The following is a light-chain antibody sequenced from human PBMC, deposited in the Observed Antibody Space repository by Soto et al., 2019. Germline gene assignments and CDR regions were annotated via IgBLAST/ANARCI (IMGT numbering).Light chain of an antibody. CDR1: QSIRNY. Sequence: EVVLTQSPATLSLSPGERATLSCRASQSIRNYLAWYQQKPGQAPRLLIYDASNRATGIPARFSGSGSGTDFILTISSLEPEDSAVYYCHYYGDSPPSTFGQGTKVEIK. V-gene: IGKV3-11*01. J-gene: IGKJ2*01. CDR2: DAS. CDR3: HYYGDSPPST.